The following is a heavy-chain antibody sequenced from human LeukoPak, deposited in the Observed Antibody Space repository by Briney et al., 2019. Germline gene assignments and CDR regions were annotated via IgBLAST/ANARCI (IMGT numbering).Heavy chain of an antibody. D-gene: IGHD6-19*01. J-gene: IGHJ5*02. V-gene: IGHV3-33*06. CDR1: GFTFSSYG. CDR2: IWYDGSNK. CDR3: AKEALSGYGYSSGINWFDP. Sequence: PGGSLRLSCAASGFTFSSYGMHWVRQAPGKGLEWVAVIWYDGSNKYYADSVKGRFTISRDNSKNTLYLQMNSLRAEDTAVYYCAKEALSGYGYSSGINWFDPWGQGTLVTVSS.